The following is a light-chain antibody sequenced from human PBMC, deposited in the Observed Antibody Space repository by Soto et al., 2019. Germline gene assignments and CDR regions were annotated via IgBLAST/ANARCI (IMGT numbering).Light chain of an antibody. J-gene: IGKJ3*01. CDR3: HQYGSTPST. Sequence: EIVLTQSPGTLSLSPGDRATLSCRASQSVSTNYLAWYQQSLGQAPRLLIYGASSRATGIPDRFRGNGSGTDFTLTISRLEPEDFAVYYCHQYGSTPSTVGPGTKVDIK. CDR1: QSVSTNY. CDR2: GAS. V-gene: IGKV3-20*01.